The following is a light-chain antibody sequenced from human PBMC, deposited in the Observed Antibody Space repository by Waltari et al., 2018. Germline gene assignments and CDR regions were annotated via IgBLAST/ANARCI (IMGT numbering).Light chain of an antibody. V-gene: IGLV2-8*01. CDR3: TSYAGNNMAV. CDR2: EVT. Sequence: QSALTQPPSASGSPGQSVTIPSGGSSGAIGKDNYVSWYQHYPDKAPKLLIYEVTERPSGVPHRFSGSKSGNTASLTVSGLQAEDEADYYCTSYAGNNMAVFGSGTKVTVL. J-gene: IGLJ1*01. CDR1: SGAIGKDNY.